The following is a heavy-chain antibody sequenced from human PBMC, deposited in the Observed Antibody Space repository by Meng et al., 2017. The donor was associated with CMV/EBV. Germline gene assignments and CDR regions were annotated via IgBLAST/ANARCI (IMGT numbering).Heavy chain of an antibody. V-gene: IGHV3-11*01. J-gene: IGHJ3*02. Sequence: GESLKIPCAASGFTFSDYYMSWIRQAPAKGLEWVSYISSSVITIYYADSVKSRFTISRDNAKNSLYLQMNSLGAEDTAVYYCARGDWQQLGAFDIWGQGTMVTVSS. CDR1: GFTFSDYY. D-gene: IGHD6-13*01. CDR3: ARGDWQQLGAFDI. CDR2: ISSSVITI.